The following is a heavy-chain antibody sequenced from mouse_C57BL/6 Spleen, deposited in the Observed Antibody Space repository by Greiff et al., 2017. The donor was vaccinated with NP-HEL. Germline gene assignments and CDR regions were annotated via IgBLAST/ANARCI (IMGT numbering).Heavy chain of an antibody. J-gene: IGHJ3*01. Sequence: EVQLVESGPGLVKPSQSLSLTCSVTGYSITSGYYWNWIRQFPGNKLEWMGSISYDGSNNYNPSLKNRISITRDTSKNQFFLKLNSVTTEDTATYYCAREAYGSSTGFAYWGQGTLVTVSA. CDR3: AREAYGSSTGFAY. V-gene: IGHV3-6*01. CDR2: ISYDGSN. CDR1: GYSITSGYY. D-gene: IGHD1-1*01.